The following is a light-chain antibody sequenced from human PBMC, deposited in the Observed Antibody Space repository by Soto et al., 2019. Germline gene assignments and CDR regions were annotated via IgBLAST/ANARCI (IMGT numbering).Light chain of an antibody. CDR1: QSISSDH. J-gene: IGKJ1*01. V-gene: IGKV3-20*01. CDR2: GAS. CDR3: QQYNNWPPWT. Sequence: EIVLTQSPGILSLSPGERATLACRASQSISSDHLAWYQQRPGQSPRLLIYGASSRTTGVPDRFSGSGSGTDFTLTISRLEPEDFAVYYCQQYNNWPPWTFGQGTKVDIK.